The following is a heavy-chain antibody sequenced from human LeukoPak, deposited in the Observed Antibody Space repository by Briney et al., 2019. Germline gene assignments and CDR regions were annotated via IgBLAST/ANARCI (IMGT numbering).Heavy chain of an antibody. CDR3: ARYYYDSRSSLPWHGGHFDY. Sequence: GGSLRLSCAASGFTFSSYSMNWVRQAPGKGLEWVSSISSSSYIYYADSVKGRFTISRDNAKNSLYLQMNSLRAEDTAVYYCARYYYDSRSSLPWHGGHFDYWGQGTLVTVSS. CDR2: ISSSSYI. J-gene: IGHJ4*02. V-gene: IGHV3-21*01. D-gene: IGHD3-22*01. CDR1: GFTFSSYS.